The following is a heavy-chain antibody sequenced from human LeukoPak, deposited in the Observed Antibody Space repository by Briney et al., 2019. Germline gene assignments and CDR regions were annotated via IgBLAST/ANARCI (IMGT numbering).Heavy chain of an antibody. CDR1: GFAFTSYS. J-gene: IGHJ4*02. D-gene: IGHD6-13*01. CDR2: ISTTTTTI. Sequence: GGSLRLSCTASGFAFTSYSMNWVRQAPGKGLEWISYISTTTTTIYYADSVKGRFIISRDDARNSLYLQMNSLRAEDTAVYYCANHQSSSWLPDYWGQGTLVTVSS. V-gene: IGHV3-48*01. CDR3: ANHQSSSWLPDY.